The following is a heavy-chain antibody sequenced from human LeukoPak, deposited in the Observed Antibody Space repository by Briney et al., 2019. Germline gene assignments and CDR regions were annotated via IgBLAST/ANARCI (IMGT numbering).Heavy chain of an antibody. D-gene: IGHD2-21*02. Sequence: GGSLRLSCAASGFTFSSYGMHWVRQAPGKGLEWVAFIRFDGSNKYYADSVKGRFTISRDNSKNTLYVQMKSLRAEDTAVYYCAKDFVVVPGNVNYFDYWGQGTLVTVSS. J-gene: IGHJ4*02. CDR2: IRFDGSNK. V-gene: IGHV3-30*02. CDR3: AKDFVVVPGNVNYFDY. CDR1: GFTFSSYG.